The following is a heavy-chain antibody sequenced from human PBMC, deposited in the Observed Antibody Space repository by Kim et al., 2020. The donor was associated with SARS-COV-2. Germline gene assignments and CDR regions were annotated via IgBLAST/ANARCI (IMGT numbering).Heavy chain of an antibody. V-gene: IGHV3-23*01. D-gene: IGHD2-2*03. CDR2: MSGSGSAT. J-gene: IGHJ3*02. CDR3: AKDGSRAFISVNFDI. CDR1: GFTSSSYA. Sequence: GGSLRLSCAASGFTSSSYAMSWVRQAPGKGLEWVSGMSGSGSATYYADSVKGRFTISRDNSKNTLYLQMNSLRTEDTAVYYCAKDGSRAFISVNFDIWGQGTMVTVSS.